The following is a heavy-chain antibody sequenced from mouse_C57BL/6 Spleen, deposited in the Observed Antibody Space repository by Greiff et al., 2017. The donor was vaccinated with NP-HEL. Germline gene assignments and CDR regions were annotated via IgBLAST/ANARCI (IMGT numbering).Heavy chain of an antibody. Sequence: QVHVKQSGAELVKPGASVKLSCKASGYTFTSYWMHWVKQRPGRGLEWIGRIDPNSGGTKYNEKFKSKATLTVDKPSSTAYMQLSSLTSEDSAVYYCARHGSSGYSFFDYWGQGTTLTVSS. CDR1: GYTFTSYW. CDR3: ARHGSSGYSFFDY. CDR2: IDPNSGGT. D-gene: IGHD3-2*02. J-gene: IGHJ2*01. V-gene: IGHV1-72*01.